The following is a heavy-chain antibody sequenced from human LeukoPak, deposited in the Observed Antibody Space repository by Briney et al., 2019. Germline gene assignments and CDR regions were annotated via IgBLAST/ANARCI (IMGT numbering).Heavy chain of an antibody. J-gene: IGHJ4*02. V-gene: IGHV4-39*07. CDR2: VYYSGYT. D-gene: IGHD2-21*01. CDR3: ARVVVNQPKPESQGMRAHYFDY. Sequence: SETLSLTCTVSGGSMTSSSYYWGWIRQPPGKGLEWIGSVYYSGYTYDNPSLKSRVTLSVDTSKNQFSLKLSSVTAADTAVYYCARVVVNQPKPESQGMRAHYFDYWGQGTLVTVSS. CDR1: GGSMTSSSYY.